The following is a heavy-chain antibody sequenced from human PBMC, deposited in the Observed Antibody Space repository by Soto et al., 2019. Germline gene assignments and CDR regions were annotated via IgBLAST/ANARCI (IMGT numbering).Heavy chain of an antibody. CDR2: ISYDGSNK. CDR3: RVAVAGTRDY. V-gene: IGHV3-30-3*01. CDR1: GFTFSSYA. J-gene: IGHJ4*02. Sequence: QVQLVESGGGVVQPGRSLRLSCAASGFTFSSYAMHWVRQAPGKGLEWVAVISYDGSNKYYADSVKGRFTISRDNSKNTLYLQMTSLRAEDTAVYYCRVAVAGTRDYWGQGTLVTVSS. D-gene: IGHD6-19*01.